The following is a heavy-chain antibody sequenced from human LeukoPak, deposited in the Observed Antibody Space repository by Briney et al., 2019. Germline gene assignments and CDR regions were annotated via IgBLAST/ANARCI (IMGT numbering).Heavy chain of an antibody. J-gene: IGHJ4*02. Sequence: SVKVSCKASGGTFSSDAISWVRQAPGQGLEWMGGIIPIFGTANYAQKFQGRVTITADESTSTAYMELSSLRSEDTAVNYCARGAANIAVAGTGYYFDYWGQGTLVTVSS. CDR2: IIPIFGTA. CDR1: GGTFSSDA. V-gene: IGHV1-69*01. CDR3: ARGAANIAVAGTGYYFDY. D-gene: IGHD6-19*01.